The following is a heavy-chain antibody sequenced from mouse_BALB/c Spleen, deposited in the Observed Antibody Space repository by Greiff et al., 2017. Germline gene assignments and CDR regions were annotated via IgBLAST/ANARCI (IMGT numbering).Heavy chain of an antibody. CDR2: IWAGGST. Sequence: VMLVESGPGLVAPSQSLSITCTVSGFSLTSYGVHWVRQPPGKGLEWLGVIWAGGSTNYNSALMSRLSISKDNSKSQVFLKMNSLQTDDTAMYYCARDSITTVVHYYAMDYWGQGTSVTVSS. D-gene: IGHD1-1*01. V-gene: IGHV2-9*02. CDR3: ARDSITTVVHYYAMDY. CDR1: GFSLTSYG. J-gene: IGHJ4*01.